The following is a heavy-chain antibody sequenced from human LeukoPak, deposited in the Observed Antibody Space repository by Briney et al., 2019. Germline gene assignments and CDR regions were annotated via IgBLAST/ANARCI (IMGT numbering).Heavy chain of an antibody. J-gene: IGHJ5*02. V-gene: IGHV1-2*02. CDR3: ARDALRNRHWGAWFDP. CDR2: INPNSGGT. D-gene: IGHD7-27*01. Sequence: ASVKVSCKASGYTFTGYYMHWVRQAPGQGLEWKGWINPNSGGTNYAQKFQGRVTMTRDTSISTAYMELSRLRSDDTAVYYCARDALRNRHWGAWFDPWGQGTLVTVSS. CDR1: GYTFTGYY.